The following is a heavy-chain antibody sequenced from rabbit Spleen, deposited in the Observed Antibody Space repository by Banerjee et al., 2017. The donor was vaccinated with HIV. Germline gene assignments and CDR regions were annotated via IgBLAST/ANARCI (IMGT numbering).Heavy chain of an antibody. D-gene: IGHD8-1*01. CDR2: IAGSSSGFT. Sequence: QEQLVESGGGLVQPGGSLKLSCKASGIDFSNSDYLCWVRQAPGKGLEWISCIAGSSSGFTYSATWAKGRFTCSKTSSTTVTLQMTSLTAADTATYFCARDGAGGSYFALWGPGTLVTVS. J-gene: IGHJ4*01. CDR1: GIDFSNSDY. CDR3: ARDGAGGSYFAL. V-gene: IGHV1S45*01.